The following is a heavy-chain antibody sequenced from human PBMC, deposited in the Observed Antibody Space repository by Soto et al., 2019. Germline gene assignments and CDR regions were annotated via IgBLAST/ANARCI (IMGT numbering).Heavy chain of an antibody. CDR1: GASISRGDYY. CDR3: ARGGVYDFWSGLFD. V-gene: IGHV4-30-4*01. Sequence: TLSLTCTVSGASISRGDYYWNWIRQSPGKGLEWIGNTYNNGRPNYNPSLKSRVTISGDSSKNQFSLKLRSLSAADTAVYYCARGGVYDFWSGLFDWGQGTLVTVSS. CDR2: TYNNGRP. D-gene: IGHD3-3*01. J-gene: IGHJ4*02.